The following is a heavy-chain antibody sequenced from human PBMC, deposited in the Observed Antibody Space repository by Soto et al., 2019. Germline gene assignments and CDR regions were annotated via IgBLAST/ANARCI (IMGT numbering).Heavy chain of an antibody. V-gene: IGHV1-8*01. Sequence: QVQLVQSGAEVKKPGASVKVSCKASGYTFTSYDINWVRQATGQGLEWMGWMNPNSGNTGYAQKYQGRVTMTRNTTISTAYMELSSLRSEDTAVYYCARAYCTNGVCYNYDDGMDVWGQGTTVTVSS. CDR3: ARAYCTNGVCYNYDDGMDV. CDR2: MNPNSGNT. CDR1: GYTFTSYD. D-gene: IGHD2-8*01. J-gene: IGHJ6*02.